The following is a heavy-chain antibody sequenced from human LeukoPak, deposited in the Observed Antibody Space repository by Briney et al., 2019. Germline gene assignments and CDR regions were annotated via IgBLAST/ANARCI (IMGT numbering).Heavy chain of an antibody. CDR2: ISGSGGST. Sequence: RGSLRLSCAASGFTFSSYAMSWVRQAPGKGLEWVSAISGSGGSTYYADSVKGRFTISRDNSKNTLYLQMNSLRAEDTAVYYCAKGGYSSTWRFDYWGQGTLVTVSS. V-gene: IGHV3-23*01. CDR1: GFTFSSYA. CDR3: AKGGYSSTWRFDY. D-gene: IGHD6-13*01. J-gene: IGHJ4*02.